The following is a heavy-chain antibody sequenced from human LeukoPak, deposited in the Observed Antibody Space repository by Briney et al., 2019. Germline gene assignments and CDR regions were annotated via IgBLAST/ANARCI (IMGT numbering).Heavy chain of an antibody. J-gene: IGHJ3*02. V-gene: IGHV1-69*06. D-gene: IGHD3-10*01. CDR3: AREKYGSGNQNDAFDI. Sequence: ASVKVSCKASGGTFSSYAISWVRQAPGQGLEWMGGIIPIFGTANYAQKFQGRVTITADKSTSTAYMELSSLRSEDTAVYYCAREKYGSGNQNDAFDIWGQGTMVTVSS. CDR2: IIPIFGTA. CDR1: GGTFSSYA.